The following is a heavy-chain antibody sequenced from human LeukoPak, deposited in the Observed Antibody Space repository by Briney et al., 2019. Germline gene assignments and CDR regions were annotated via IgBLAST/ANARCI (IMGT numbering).Heavy chain of an antibody. CDR2: IVVGSGNT. D-gene: IGHD1-26*01. CDR1: GFTFTNSA. V-gene: IGHV1-58*02. CDR3: AAGTGGSYYRRYYYYGMDV. Sequence: GASVKVSCKASGFTFTNSAMQWVRQARGQRLEWIGWIVVGSGNTNYAQKFQEKVTITRDMSTSTAYMELSSLRSEDTAVYYCAAGTGGSYYRRYYYYGMDVWGQGTTVTVSS. J-gene: IGHJ6*02.